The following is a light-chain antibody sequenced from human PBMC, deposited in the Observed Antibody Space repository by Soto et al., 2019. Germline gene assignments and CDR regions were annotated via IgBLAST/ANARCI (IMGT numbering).Light chain of an antibody. CDR3: QQYGSSAS. CDR2: GAS. V-gene: IGKV3-20*01. J-gene: IGKJ1*01. Sequence: IVLTQPPGTLSLSPGERATLSCRSSQSVSSSYLAWYQQKPGQAPRLLIYGASTRATCIPDRFSGSGSWTDFALTISRLDPEDFAVYYCQQYGSSASFGQGTNVDI. CDR1: QSVSSSY.